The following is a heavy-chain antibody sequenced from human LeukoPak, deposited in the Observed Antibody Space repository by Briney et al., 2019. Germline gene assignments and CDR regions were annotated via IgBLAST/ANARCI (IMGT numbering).Heavy chain of an antibody. CDR3: AKDTIPYGRSYYYMDV. J-gene: IGHJ6*03. Sequence: PGGSLRLSCAASGFTFDDYAMHWVRQAPGKGLEWVSLISGDGGSTYYADSVKGRFTVSRDNSKNSLYLHMSSLRTEDTALFYCAKDTIPYGRSYYYMDVRGKGTTVTVSS. CDR1: GFTFDDYA. V-gene: IGHV3-43*02. CDR2: ISGDGGST. D-gene: IGHD3-10*01.